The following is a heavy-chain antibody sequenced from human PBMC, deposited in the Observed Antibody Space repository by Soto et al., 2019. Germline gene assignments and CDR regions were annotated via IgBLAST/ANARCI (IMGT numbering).Heavy chain of an antibody. CDR3: VKRRPRDSEVDN. V-gene: IGHV3-64D*08. Sequence: HPGGSLRLSCSASGFTFSSYAMHWVRQAPGKGLEYVSGISSNGGSTYSADSVKGRFTVSRDNSKNTLYLQMSSLRPEDTAVYYCVKRRPRDSEVDNWGQGTLVTVSS. CDR2: ISSNGGST. CDR1: GFTFSSYA. J-gene: IGHJ4*02.